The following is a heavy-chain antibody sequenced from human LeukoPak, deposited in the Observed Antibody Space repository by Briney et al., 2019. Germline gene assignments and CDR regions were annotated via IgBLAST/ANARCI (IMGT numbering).Heavy chain of an antibody. D-gene: IGHD1-26*01. CDR3: ARASGSYWWFDS. Sequence: ASVKVSCKASGYTFTGYYMHWVRQAPGQGLEWMGWINPNSGDTIYTQKFQGSVTMTRDTSISTVYMELSRLRSDDTAVYYCARASGSYWWFDSWGQGTLVTVSS. J-gene: IGHJ5*01. CDR2: INPNSGDT. CDR1: GYTFTGYY. V-gene: IGHV1-2*02.